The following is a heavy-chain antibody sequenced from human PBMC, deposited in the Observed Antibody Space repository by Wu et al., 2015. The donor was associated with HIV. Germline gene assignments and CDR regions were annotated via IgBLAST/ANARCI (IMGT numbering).Heavy chain of an antibody. J-gene: IGHJ3*02. Sequence: QVQLVQSGAEVKKPGASVKVSCKASGYTFTTSDIHWVRQASGQGLEWMGWINPNSGKGYYAQRFQGRVTITADESTTTVYMDLTTLTSEDTAVYYCATTPPRVERLGGIDAFEIWGQGSMVTVSS. V-gene: IGHV1-8*01. D-gene: IGHD2-15*01. CDR2: INPNSGKG. CDR1: GYTFTTSD. CDR3: ATTPPRVERLGGIDAFEI.